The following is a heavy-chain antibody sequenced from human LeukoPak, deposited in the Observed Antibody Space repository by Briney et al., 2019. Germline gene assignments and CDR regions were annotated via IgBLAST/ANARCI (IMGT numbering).Heavy chain of an antibody. CDR3: ARATWGSLDY. J-gene: IGHJ4*02. CDR2: IYYSGST. Sequence: SETLSLTCTGSGGSISSGGYYWSWIRQHPGKGLEWIGYIYYSGSTYYNPSLKSRVTISVDTSKNQFSLKVSSVNAADTAVYYCARATWGSLDYWGQGTLVTVSS. D-gene: IGHD7-27*01. CDR1: GGSISSGGYY. V-gene: IGHV4-31*03.